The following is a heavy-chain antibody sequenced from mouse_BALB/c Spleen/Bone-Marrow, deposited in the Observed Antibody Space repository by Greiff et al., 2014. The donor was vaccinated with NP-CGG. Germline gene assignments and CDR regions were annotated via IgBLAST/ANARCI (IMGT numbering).Heavy chain of an antibody. CDR1: GFSLTDYG. Sequence: VKLVESGPGLVAPSQSLSITCTVSGFSLTDYGVSWIRQPPGKGLEWLGVIWGGGITYYNSTLKSRLSISKDNSKSQVFLKMSSLQTDDTAMYYCAKNDTTVVLDYWGQGTTLTVSS. D-gene: IGHD1-1*01. J-gene: IGHJ2*01. V-gene: IGHV2-6-5*01. CDR2: IWGGGIT. CDR3: AKNDTTVVLDY.